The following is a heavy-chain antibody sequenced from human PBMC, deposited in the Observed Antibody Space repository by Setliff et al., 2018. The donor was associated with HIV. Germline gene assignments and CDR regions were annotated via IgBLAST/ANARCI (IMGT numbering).Heavy chain of an antibody. CDR1: GFSFTTYW. CDR3: ARDTCDTPSCYAGPRFVY. V-gene: IGHV3-7*01. CDR2: INQDGSES. Sequence: PGGSLRLSCEASGFSFTTYWMSWVRQTPGKGLEWVANINQDGSESYSVASVGGRFTISRDNDKSSLSLQMKGLTVDDTAVYYCARDTCDTPSCYAGPRFVYWGQGNLVTVSS. J-gene: IGHJ4*02. D-gene: IGHD2-2*01.